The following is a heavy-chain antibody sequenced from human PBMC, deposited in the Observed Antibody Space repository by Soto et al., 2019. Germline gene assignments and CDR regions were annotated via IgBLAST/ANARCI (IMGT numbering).Heavy chain of an antibody. CDR2: INHSGST. J-gene: IGHJ4*02. D-gene: IGHD3-22*01. CDR3: ARGFLDWVGYYDSSGYYSTYYFDY. Sequence: KPSEALSLTCAVYGGSFSGYYWSWIRQPPGKGLEWIGEINHSGSTNYNPSLKSRVTISVDTSKNQFSLKLSSVTAADTAVYYCARGFLDWVGYYDSSGYYSTYYFDYWGQGTLVPVSS. V-gene: IGHV4-34*01. CDR1: GGSFSGYY.